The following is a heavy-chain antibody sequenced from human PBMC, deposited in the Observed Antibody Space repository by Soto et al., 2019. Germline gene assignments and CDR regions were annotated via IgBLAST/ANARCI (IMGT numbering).Heavy chain of an antibody. CDR1: GFTFSSYR. Sequence: XGSLRLSGSASGFTFSSYRMNWVRQAPGKGLEWVSSISSSSSYIYSADSVKGRFTISRDNAKNSLYLQMNSLRAEDTAVYYCAREDYSNFDDWGQGTLVTVSS. CDR2: ISSSSSYI. J-gene: IGHJ4*02. CDR3: AREDYSNFDD. D-gene: IGHD4-4*01. V-gene: IGHV3-21*01.